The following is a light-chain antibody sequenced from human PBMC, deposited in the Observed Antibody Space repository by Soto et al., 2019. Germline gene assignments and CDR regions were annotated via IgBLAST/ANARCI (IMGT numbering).Light chain of an antibody. J-gene: IGKJ1*01. CDR2: AAS. Sequence: PGERATLSCRASQTVSSSFLAWYQQTPGQAPRLLIYAASSRATGIPDRFSGSGSGTDFTLTISRLEPEDFAVYYCQQYGNSPQTFGQGTKVDIK. CDR1: QTVSSSF. CDR3: QQYGNSPQT. V-gene: IGKV3-20*01.